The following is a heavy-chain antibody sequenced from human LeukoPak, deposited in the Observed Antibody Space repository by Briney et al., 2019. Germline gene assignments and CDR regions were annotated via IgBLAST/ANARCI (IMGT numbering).Heavy chain of an antibody. CDR2: ISAYNGNT. D-gene: IGHD3-10*01. Sequence: ASVKVSCKASGYTFTSYGISWVRQAPGQGLEWMGWISAYNGNTNYAQKLQGRVTMTTDTSTSTAYMELRSLRSDDTAVYYCARFNIGYGSGSYFDYWGQGTLVTVCS. CDR1: GYTFTSYG. J-gene: IGHJ4*02. V-gene: IGHV1-18*01. CDR3: ARFNIGYGSGSYFDY.